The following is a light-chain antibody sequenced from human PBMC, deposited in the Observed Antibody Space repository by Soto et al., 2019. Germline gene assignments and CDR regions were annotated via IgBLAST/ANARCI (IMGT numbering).Light chain of an antibody. J-gene: IGLJ3*02. Sequence: QSSLTQPASVSGSPGQSITIPCTGTSNDVGRYNYVSWYQQHPGKVPKVIIYDVSVRPSGVSHRFSGSKSGNTASLTISGLQAEDEADYYCSSYTSSSTRVVFGGGTKVTVL. CDR3: SSYTSSSTRVV. CDR1: SNDVGRYNY. V-gene: IGLV2-14*03. CDR2: DVS.